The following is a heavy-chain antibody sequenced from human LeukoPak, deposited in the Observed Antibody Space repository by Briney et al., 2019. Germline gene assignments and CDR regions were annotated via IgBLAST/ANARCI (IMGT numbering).Heavy chain of an antibody. CDR3: ARDPDYYFGVDV. J-gene: IGHJ6*02. V-gene: IGHV3-48*03. Sequence: GGSLRLSCAVYGFTFSDYEVNWVRQAPGKGLEWLSYISSSGETIYYADSVKGRFTISRDIAKNSLFLQMSSLRVEDTAVYYCARDPDYYFGVDVWGQGTTVTVSS. CDR1: GFTFSDYE. CDR2: ISSSGETI.